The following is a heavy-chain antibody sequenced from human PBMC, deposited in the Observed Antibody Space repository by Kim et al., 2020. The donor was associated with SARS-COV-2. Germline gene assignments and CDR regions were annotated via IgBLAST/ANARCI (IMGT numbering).Heavy chain of an antibody. V-gene: IGHV3-21*01. D-gene: IGHD6-19*01. CDR3: ARDSAVAEAY. CDR2: YI. Sequence: YIYYADSVKGRFTISRDNAKNSLYLQMNSLRAEDTAVYYCARDSAVAEAYWGQGTLVTVSS. J-gene: IGHJ4*02.